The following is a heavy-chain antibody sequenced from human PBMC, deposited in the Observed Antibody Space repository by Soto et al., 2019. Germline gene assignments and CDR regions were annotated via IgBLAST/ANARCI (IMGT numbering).Heavy chain of an antibody. CDR3: VQTTGWPGFDF. J-gene: IGHJ4*02. V-gene: IGHV3-53*01. D-gene: IGHD6-19*01. CDR2: IYGVGTT. CDR1: GFSVSSKY. Sequence: EVQLVESGGGLIQPGGSLRLSCAASGFSVSSKYMTWVRQAPGKGLEWVSVIYGVGTTYYADSVKGRFTISRDNSKNTLYLQLNSLRAEDTAVYYCVQTTGWPGFDFRGQGTLVTVSS.